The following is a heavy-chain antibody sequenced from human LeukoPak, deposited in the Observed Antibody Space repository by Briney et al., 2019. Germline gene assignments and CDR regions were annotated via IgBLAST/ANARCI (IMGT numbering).Heavy chain of an antibody. CDR3: ARASPYFYCSGGSCYFHP. CDR2: IIPIFGTA. J-gene: IGHJ5*02. D-gene: IGHD2-15*01. V-gene: IGHV1-69*05. CDR1: GGTFSSYA. Sequence: SVKVSCKASGGTFSSYAISWVRQAPGQGLEWMGGIIPIFGTANYAQKFQGRVTITTDESTSTAYMELSSLRSEDAAVYYCARASPYFYCSGGSCYFHPWGQGTLVTVSS.